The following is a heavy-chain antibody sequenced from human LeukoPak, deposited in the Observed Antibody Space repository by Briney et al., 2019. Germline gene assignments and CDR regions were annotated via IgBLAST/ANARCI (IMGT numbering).Heavy chain of an antibody. J-gene: IGHJ5*02. D-gene: IGHD2-2*01. CDR2: MNPNSGNT. V-gene: IGHV1-8*02. Sequence: ASVKVSCKASGYTFTSYYMHWVRQAPGQGLEWMGWMNPNSGNTGYAQKFQGRVTMTRNTSISTAYMELSSLRSEDTAVYYCARSQPADTGDWFDPWGQGTLVTVSS. CDR1: GYTFTSYY. CDR3: ARSQPADTGDWFDP.